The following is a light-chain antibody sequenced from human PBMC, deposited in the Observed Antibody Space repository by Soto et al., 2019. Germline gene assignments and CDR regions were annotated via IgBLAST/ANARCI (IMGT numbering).Light chain of an antibody. CDR3: CSYAGSAYV. V-gene: IGLV2-11*01. Sequence: QSVLAQPRSVSGSPGQSVNISSTGTSSDVGGYNSVSWYQQHPGKAPKLMIYDVGKRPSAVPDRFSGSKSGNTASLTISGLQAEDEADYYCCSYAGSAYVFGTGTKVTVL. CDR2: DVG. J-gene: IGLJ1*01. CDR1: SSDVGGYNS.